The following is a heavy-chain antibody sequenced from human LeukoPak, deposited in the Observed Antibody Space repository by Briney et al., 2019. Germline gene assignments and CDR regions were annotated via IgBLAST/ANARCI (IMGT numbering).Heavy chain of an antibody. CDR1: GFTFNDYH. D-gene: IGHD3/OR15-3a*01. CDR3: ARGLYSYDY. CDR2: ISDFGGTT. V-gene: IGHV3-23*01. J-gene: IGHJ4*02. Sequence: GGSLRFSCAASGFTFNDYHMSWVRQAPGKGLEWVSGISDFGGTTYYAGSVRGRSTISRNNSKNTMSFQMNSLRAEDTAVYYCARGLYSYDYWGQGILVTVSS.